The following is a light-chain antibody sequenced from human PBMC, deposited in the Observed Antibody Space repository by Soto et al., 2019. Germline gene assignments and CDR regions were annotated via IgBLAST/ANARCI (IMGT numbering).Light chain of an antibody. V-gene: IGLV1-40*01. J-gene: IGLJ2*01. CDR2: SNT. CDR1: VSNIGAGFD. Sequence: QPVLTQPPSVSGAPGQRGTISCTGSVSNIGAGFDVHWYQQLPGAAPRLLIFSNTNRPSGVPDRFSGSRSGTSASLAITGLQAEDEGDYYCQSSDNSLSVLFGGGTQLTVL. CDR3: QSSDNSLSVL.